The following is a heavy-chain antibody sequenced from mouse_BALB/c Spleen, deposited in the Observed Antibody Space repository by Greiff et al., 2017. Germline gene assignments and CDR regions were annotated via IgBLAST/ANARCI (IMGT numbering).Heavy chain of an antibody. CDR3: ARGGYDGYYFFDY. V-gene: IGHV1-87*01. CDR1: GYTFTSYW. D-gene: IGHD2-3*01. Sequence: QVQLQQSGAELARPGASVKLSCKASGYTFTSYWMQWVKQRPGQGLEWIGAIYPGDGDTRYTQKFKGKATLTADKSSSTAYMQLSSLASEDSAVYYCARGGYDGYYFFDYWGQGTTLTVSS. J-gene: IGHJ2*01. CDR2: IYPGDGDT.